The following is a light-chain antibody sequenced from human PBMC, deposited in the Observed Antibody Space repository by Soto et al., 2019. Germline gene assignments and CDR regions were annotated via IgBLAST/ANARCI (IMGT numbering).Light chain of an antibody. V-gene: IGKV3-11*01. CDR3: QQRSNWLWT. CDR1: QSVSSY. Sequence: EIVLTQSPATLSLSPGERATLSCRASQSVSSYLAWYQQKPGQAPRLLLYDASNRATGIPARFSGSGSGTDFILTISSLEPEDFAVYYCQQRSNWLWTFGQGTKVEIK. J-gene: IGKJ1*01. CDR2: DAS.